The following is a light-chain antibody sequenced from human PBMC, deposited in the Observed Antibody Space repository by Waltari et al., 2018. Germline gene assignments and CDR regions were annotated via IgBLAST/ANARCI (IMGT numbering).Light chain of an antibody. V-gene: IGKV1-5*03. CDR2: KAS. CDR1: QNINDW. CDR3: QQYNSYSYT. Sequence: DIQMTQSLSTLSASVGDRVTITCRASQNINDWLAWYQQKPGQAPKVLIYKASTLESGVPSRFSGSGSGTEFTLTISSLQPDDFATYYCQQYNSYSYTFGQGTKLEIK. J-gene: IGKJ2*01.